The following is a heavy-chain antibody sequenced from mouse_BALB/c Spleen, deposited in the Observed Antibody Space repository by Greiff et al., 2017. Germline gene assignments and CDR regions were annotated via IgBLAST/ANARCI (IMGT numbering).Heavy chain of an antibody. CDR1: GYTFTDYW. CDR3: ARDAMDY. CDR2: IDTSDSYT. V-gene: IGHV1-69*01. J-gene: IGHJ4*01. Sequence: VKLQQPGAELVMPGASVKMSCKASGYTFTDYWMHWVKQRPGQGLEWIGAIDTSDSYTSYNQKFKGKATLTVDESSSTAYMQLSSLTSEDSAVYYCARDAMDYLGQGTSVTVSS.